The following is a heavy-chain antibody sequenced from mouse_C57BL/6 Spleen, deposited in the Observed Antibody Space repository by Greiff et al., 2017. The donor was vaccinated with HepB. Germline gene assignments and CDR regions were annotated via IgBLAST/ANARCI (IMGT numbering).Heavy chain of an antibody. D-gene: IGHD1-1*01. J-gene: IGHJ1*03. CDR1: GFTFSDYY. CDR3: ARDENYGSSYVYWYFDV. Sequence: EVHLVESEGGLVQPGSSMKLSCTASGFTFSDYYMAWVRQVPEKGLEWVANINYDGSSTYYLDSLKSRFIISRDNAKNILYLQMSSLKSEDTATYYCARDENYGSSYVYWYFDVWGTGTTVTVSS. V-gene: IGHV5-16*01. CDR2: INYDGSST.